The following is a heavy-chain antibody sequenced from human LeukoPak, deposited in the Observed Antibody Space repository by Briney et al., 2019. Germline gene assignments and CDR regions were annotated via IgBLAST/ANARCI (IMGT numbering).Heavy chain of an antibody. CDR1: GYTFTDYY. CDR3: ARRGDNEGYDY. D-gene: IGHD1-1*01. J-gene: IGHJ4*02. Sequence: ASVKVSCKASGYTFTDYYIHRVRRAPGQGREWMGWINPNSGGSNNAQKFQGRVTMTRDTSISTAYMELSSLRSGDTAVFYCARRGDNEGYDYWGQGTLVTVSS. CDR2: INPNSGGS. V-gene: IGHV1-2*02.